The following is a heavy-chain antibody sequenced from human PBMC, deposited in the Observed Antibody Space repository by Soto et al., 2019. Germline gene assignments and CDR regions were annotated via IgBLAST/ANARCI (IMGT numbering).Heavy chain of an antibody. CDR2: ISSSSSTI. D-gene: IGHD3-22*01. J-gene: IGHJ4*02. Sequence: PGESLKISCAASGFTFSSYSMSWVRQAPGKGLEWVSYISSSSSTIYYADSVKGRFTISRDNAKNSLYLQMNSLRAEDTAVYYCAREIYDSSGYYAPFDYWGQGTLVTVSS. V-gene: IGHV3-48*01. CDR1: GFTFSSYS. CDR3: AREIYDSSGYYAPFDY.